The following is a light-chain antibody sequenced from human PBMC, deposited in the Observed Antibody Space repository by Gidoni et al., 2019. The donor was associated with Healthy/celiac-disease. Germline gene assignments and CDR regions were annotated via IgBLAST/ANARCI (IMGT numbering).Light chain of an antibody. CDR2: DAS. V-gene: IGKV1-33*01. CDR1: QDISSY. Sequence: DTHMNQSPSSLPASVGDRVTITCQASQDISSYLNWYQQQPGKAPKLLIYDASYLETGVPSRFSGSGSGTDFTFTISSLQPEDIATYYCQQYYSLPYTFGQGTKLEIK. J-gene: IGKJ2*01. CDR3: QQYYSLPYT.